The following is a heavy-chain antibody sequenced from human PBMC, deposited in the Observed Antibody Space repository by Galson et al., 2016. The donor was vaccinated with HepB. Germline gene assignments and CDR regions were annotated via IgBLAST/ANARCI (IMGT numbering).Heavy chain of an antibody. CDR1: GFTFSSYG. V-gene: IGHV3-33*01. J-gene: IGHJ4*02. Sequence: SLRLSCAASGFTFSSYGMHWVRQAPGKGLEWVAVIWYDGSNKYYADSVKGRSTISRDNSKNTLYLQMNSLRAEDTAVYYCARDSVGFSPLFEVTPGGYWGQGTLVTVST. CDR3: ARDSVGFSPLFEVTPGGY. CDR2: IWYDGSNK. D-gene: IGHD2-21*02.